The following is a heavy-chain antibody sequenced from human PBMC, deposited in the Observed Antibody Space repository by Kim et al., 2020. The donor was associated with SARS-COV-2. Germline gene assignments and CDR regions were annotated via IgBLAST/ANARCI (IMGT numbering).Heavy chain of an antibody. CDR3: STDQGPYGSGIDY. D-gene: IGHD3-10*01. V-gene: IGHV3-15*01. J-gene: IGHJ4*02. Sequence: AAPGKGRFTISRDDSKNTLYLQMNSLKTEDTAVYYCSTDQGPYGSGIDYWGQGTLVTVSS.